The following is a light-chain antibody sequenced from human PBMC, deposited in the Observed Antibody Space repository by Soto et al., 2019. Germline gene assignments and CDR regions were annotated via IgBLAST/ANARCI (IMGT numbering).Light chain of an antibody. V-gene: IGKV3-20*01. J-gene: IGKJ2*01. CDR2: GAS. Sequence: EIVLTQSPGTLSLSPGEGATLSCRASQSVASSYLAWYQQKPGQAPRLLIYGASNMATGIPARFSGGGSGTDFTLAISRLEPEDFAVYYCQQYGSASYTFGQGTKLEIK. CDR3: QQYGSASYT. CDR1: QSVASSY.